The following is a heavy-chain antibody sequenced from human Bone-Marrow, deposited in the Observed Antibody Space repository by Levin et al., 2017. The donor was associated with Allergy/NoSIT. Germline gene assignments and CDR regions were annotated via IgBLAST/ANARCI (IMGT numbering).Heavy chain of an antibody. D-gene: IGHD2-8*01. CDR2: INRDGGDG. V-gene: IGHV3-7*02. J-gene: IGHJ4*02. Sequence: PGGSLRLSCASSGFTFSGYWMAWVRQAPGKGLECVANINRDGGDGYYVDSVKGRFTISRDNARNSLDLQMNSLRVEDTAVYYCARNGAWSFEFWGQGTLVTVSS. CDR3: ARNGAWSFEF. CDR1: GFTFSGYW.